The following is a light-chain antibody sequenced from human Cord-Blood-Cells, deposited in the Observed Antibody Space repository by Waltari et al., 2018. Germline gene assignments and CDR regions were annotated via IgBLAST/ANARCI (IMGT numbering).Light chain of an antibody. CDR2: AAS. V-gene: IGKV1-39*01. CDR3: QQSYSTRWT. Sequence: DIQMTQSPSSLSASVGARVTITCRASQSISSYLNWYQQKPGKAPKLLIYAASSLQSGVPSRFSGSGSGTDVTRTISRLQPEDFATYYCQQSYSTRWTSGQATKVELK. CDR1: QSISSY. J-gene: IGKJ1*01.